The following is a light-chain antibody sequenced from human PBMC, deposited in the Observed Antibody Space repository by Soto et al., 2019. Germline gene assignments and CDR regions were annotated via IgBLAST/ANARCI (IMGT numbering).Light chain of an antibody. V-gene: IGKV3-20*01. CDR2: GAS. CDR3: QQYHSSPLFS. Sequence: EIVLTQSPGTLSLSPGERATLSCRASQSVSSSYLAWYQQKPGQAPRLLIYGASIRATGIPDRFSGSGSGTDFGLTISRLEPEDLAVYYCQQYHSSPLFSFGPGTKVDIK. CDR1: QSVSSSY. J-gene: IGKJ3*01.